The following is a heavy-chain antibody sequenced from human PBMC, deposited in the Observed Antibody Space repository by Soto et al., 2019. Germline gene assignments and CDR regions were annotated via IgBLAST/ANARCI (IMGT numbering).Heavy chain of an antibody. J-gene: IGHJ4*01. V-gene: IGHV3-73*01. CDR1: GLTFSGSA. CDR2: IRTKVNSYAT. CDR3: SSHSPHDRIRN. Sequence: GGALRLSCSASGLTFSGSALHWVRQASGKGLEWVGRIRTKVNSYATAYAASVTGRFTISRDDSRNTAYLQMNSLKTEDSAVFSCSSHSPHDRIRNWDHRTLLTVST. D-gene: IGHD2-15*01.